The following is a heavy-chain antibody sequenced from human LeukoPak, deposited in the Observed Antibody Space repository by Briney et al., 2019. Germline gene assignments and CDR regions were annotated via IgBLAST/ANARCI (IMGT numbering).Heavy chain of an antibody. J-gene: IGHJ6*03. CDR3: ARVSSSWPGYYYYYMDV. V-gene: IGHV5-51*01. CDR2: IYPGDSDT. CDR1: GYSFTNYW. Sequence: GESLKISCKGSGYSFTNYWIGWVRQMPGKGLEWMGIIYPGDSDTRYSPSFQGQVTISADKSISTAYLQWGSLKASDTAMYYCARVSSSWPGYYYYYMDVWGKGTTVTVSS. D-gene: IGHD6-13*01.